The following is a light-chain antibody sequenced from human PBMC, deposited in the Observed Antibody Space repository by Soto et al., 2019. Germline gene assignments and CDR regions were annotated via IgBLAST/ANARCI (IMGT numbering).Light chain of an antibody. CDR1: QSVSNW. Sequence: DIQMTQSPSALSASVGDRVTITCRASQSVSNWLAWYRHKPGEAPKILIYEGSTLERGVPSRFSGSGSGTEFTRTISCLKPEDYATFYCQQYDTSSRKFGQGTKVEVK. V-gene: IGKV1-5*03. CDR3: QQYDTSSRK. J-gene: IGKJ1*01. CDR2: EGS.